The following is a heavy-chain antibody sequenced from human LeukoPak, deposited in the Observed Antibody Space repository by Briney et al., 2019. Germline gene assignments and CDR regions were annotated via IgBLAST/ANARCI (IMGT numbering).Heavy chain of an antibody. D-gene: IGHD3-22*01. CDR2: INPNSGGT. CDR3: ARGTDSSGYYSGDY. V-gene: IGHV1-2*06. CDR1: GYTFTGFY. J-gene: IGHJ4*02. Sequence: ASVKVSCKASGYTFTGFYMHWVRQAPGQGLEWMGRINPNSGGTNYAQKFQGRVTMTRDTSISTAYMELSRLRSDDAAVYCCARGTDSSGYYSGDYWGQGTLVTVSS.